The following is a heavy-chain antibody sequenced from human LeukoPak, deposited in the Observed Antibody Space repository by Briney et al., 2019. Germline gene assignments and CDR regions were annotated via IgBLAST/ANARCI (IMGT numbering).Heavy chain of an antibody. CDR1: GFTFSNYA. D-gene: IGHD6-13*01. J-gene: IGHJ5*02. Sequence: PGGSLRLSCAASGFTFSNYAMSWVRQAPGKGLEWVSAISGGGASTYYADSVKGRFTISRDNSKNTLYLQMNSLRAEDTAVYYCAKAGIINVSWNWFDPWGQGTLVTVSS. CDR3: AKAGIINVSWNWFDP. V-gene: IGHV3-23*01. CDR2: ISGGGAST.